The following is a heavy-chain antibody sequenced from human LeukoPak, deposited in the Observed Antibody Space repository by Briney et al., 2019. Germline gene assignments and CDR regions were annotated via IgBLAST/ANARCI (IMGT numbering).Heavy chain of an antibody. V-gene: IGHV1-24*01. D-gene: IGHD6-19*01. J-gene: IGHJ6*02. CDR1: GYTLTELS. CDR3: ARGGTNSSGCSPYYYYGMDV. CDR2: FDPEDGET. Sequence: ASVKVSCKVSGYTLTELSMHWVRQAPGKGLGWVGGFDPEDGETISAQKVQGRGTITADKSTGTAYMELSSLRSEDTALYYCARGGTNSSGCSPYYYYGMDVWGQGTTVTVSS.